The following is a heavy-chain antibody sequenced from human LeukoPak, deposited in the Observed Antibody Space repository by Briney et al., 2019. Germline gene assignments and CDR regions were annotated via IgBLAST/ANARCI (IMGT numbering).Heavy chain of an antibody. CDR1: GFTFSSYS. Sequence: GGSLRLSCAASGFTFSSYSMNWVRQAPGKGLEWVSSIRSSSSHIYYADSVKGRFTISRDNAKNSLYLQMNSLRAEDTAVYYCARLYYDSSGSFAYWGQGTLVTVSS. CDR3: ARLYYDSSGSFAY. D-gene: IGHD3-22*01. V-gene: IGHV3-21*01. CDR2: IRSSSSHI. J-gene: IGHJ4*02.